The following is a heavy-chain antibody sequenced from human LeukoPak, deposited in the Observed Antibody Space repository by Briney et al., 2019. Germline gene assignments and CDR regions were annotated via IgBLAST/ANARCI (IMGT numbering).Heavy chain of an antibody. CDR2: IWYDGSNK. CDR3: AREVVSTPSYFDS. V-gene: IGHV3-33*01. D-gene: IGHD2-15*01. Sequence: GGSLRLSCAASGFTFSSYGMHWVRQAPGKGLEWVALIWYDGSNKYYTDSVKGRLTISRDDSKNTLYLLMNSLIPEDTAVYYCAREVVSTPSYFDSWGQGTLVTVSS. J-gene: IGHJ4*02. CDR1: GFTFSSYG.